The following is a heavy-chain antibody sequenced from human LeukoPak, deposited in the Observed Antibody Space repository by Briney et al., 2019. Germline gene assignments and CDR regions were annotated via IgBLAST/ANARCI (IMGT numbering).Heavy chain of an antibody. CDR2: INPNSGGT. V-gene: IGHV1-2*02. CDR1: GYTFTGYY. J-gene: IGHJ6*03. CDR3: ARDLDEIYYYYYYMDV. Sequence: GASVKVSCKASGYTFTGYYMHWVRQAPGQGLEWMGWINPNSGGTNYAQKFQGRVTMTRDTSISTAYMELSRLRSDDTAVYYCARDLDEIYYYYYYMDVWGKGTTVTVSS.